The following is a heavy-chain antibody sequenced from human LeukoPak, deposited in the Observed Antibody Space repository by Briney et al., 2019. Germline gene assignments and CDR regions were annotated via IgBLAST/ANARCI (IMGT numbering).Heavy chain of an antibody. CDR2: INPSGGST. J-gene: IGHJ4*02. D-gene: IGHD3-10*01. CDR3: ERDIGYGSGSYSALVFAY. CDR1: GYTFTSYY. Sequence: GASVKVSCKASGYTFTSYYMHWVRQAPGQGLEWMGIINPSGGSTSYAQKFQGRVTMTRDTSTSTVYMELSSLRSEDTAVYYCERDIGYGSGSYSALVFAYWGQGTLVTVSS. V-gene: IGHV1-46*01.